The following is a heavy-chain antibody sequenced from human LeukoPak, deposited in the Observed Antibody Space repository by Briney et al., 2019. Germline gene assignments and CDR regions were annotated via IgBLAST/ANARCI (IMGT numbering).Heavy chain of an antibody. CDR1: GYTFTSYD. J-gene: IGHJ4*02. CDR3: TTLPNYDFWSGYTY. Sequence: ASVKVSCKASGYTFTSYDINWVRQATGQGLEWMGWMNPNSGNTGYAQKFQGRVTMSRNTSISTAYMELSSLRSEDTAVYYCTTLPNYDFWSGYTYWGQGTLVTVSS. CDR2: MNPNSGNT. V-gene: IGHV1-8*01. D-gene: IGHD3-3*01.